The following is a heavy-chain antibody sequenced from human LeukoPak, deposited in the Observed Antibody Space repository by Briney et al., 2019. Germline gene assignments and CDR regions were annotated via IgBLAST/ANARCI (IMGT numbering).Heavy chain of an antibody. CDR3: ARGRRGYGMDV. Sequence: SETLSLTCAVYGGSSSGYYWSWIRQPPGKGLEWIGEINHSGSTNYNPSLKSRVTISVDTSKNQFSLKLSSVTAADTAVYYCARGRRGYGMDVWGQGTTVTVSS. CDR1: GGSSSGYY. V-gene: IGHV4-34*01. J-gene: IGHJ6*02. CDR2: INHSGST.